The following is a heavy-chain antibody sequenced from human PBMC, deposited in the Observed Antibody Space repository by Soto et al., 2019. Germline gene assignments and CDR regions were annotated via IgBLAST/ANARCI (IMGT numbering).Heavy chain of an antibody. CDR1: GFTFSSYG. CDR2: ISYDGSNK. J-gene: IGHJ5*02. CDR3: ARHPERIAQIGWFDP. Sequence: GGSLRLSCAASGFTFSSYGMHWVRQAPGKGLEWVAVISYDGSNKYYADSVKGRFTISRDNSKNSLYLQMNSLRAEDTAVYYCARHPERIAQIGWFDPWGQGTLVTVSS. V-gene: IGHV3-30*03. D-gene: IGHD6-13*01.